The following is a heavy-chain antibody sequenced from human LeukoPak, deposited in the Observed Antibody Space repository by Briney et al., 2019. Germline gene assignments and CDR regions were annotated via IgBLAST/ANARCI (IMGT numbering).Heavy chain of an antibody. D-gene: IGHD6-13*01. CDR3: AREKGLVRRVLDY. J-gene: IGHJ4*02. V-gene: IGHV3-21*01. Sequence: GGSLRLSCAASGFTFSSYSMNWVRQAPGKGLEWVSSISSSSSYIYYADSVKGRFTISRDNAKNSLYLQMNSLRAEDTAVYYCAREKGLVRRVLDYWGQGTLVTVSS. CDR1: GFTFSSYS. CDR2: ISSSSSYI.